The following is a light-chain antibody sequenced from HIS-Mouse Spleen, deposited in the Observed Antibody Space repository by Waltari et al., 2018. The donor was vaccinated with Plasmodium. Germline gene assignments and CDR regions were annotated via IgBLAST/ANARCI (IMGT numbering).Light chain of an antibody. CDR3: QQYNNWSFT. V-gene: IGKV3-15*01. J-gene: IGKJ3*01. Sequence: VMTQSPASLSVSPGERATLSCTGSQSVSSNLAWYQQKPGQAPRLLIYGASTRATGIPARFSGSGSGTEFTLTISSLQSEDFAVYYCQQYNNWSFTFGPGTKVDIK. CDR1: QSVSSN. CDR2: GAS.